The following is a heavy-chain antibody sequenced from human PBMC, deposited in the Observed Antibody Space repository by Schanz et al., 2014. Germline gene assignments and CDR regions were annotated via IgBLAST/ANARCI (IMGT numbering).Heavy chain of an antibody. CDR3: ARGGPAYYCDD. CDR1: GFAVDNYY. J-gene: IGHJ4*02. V-gene: IGHV3-66*01. Sequence: EVQLVASGGGLVQPGGSLRLSCAASGFAVDNYYMSCVRQAPGRGLEWVSTIGTSGGTNYAESVKGRFTISRDNSKNTVYIQMNSLRAEDTAVYYCARGGPAYYCDDWGQGTLVTVSS. CDR2: IGTSGGT.